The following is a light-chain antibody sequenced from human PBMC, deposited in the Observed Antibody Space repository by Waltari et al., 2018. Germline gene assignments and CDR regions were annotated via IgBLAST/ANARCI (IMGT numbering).Light chain of an antibody. CDR3: SAYISSSTLEL. V-gene: IGLV2-14*03. CDR2: DVN. Sequence: QSALTQPASVSGSPGQSITISWYQQHPGKAPKLMIFDVNNRPSGVSNRFSGSKSGNTGSLTISGLQAEDEADYYCSAYISSSTLELFGGGTRLTVL. J-gene: IGLJ2*01.